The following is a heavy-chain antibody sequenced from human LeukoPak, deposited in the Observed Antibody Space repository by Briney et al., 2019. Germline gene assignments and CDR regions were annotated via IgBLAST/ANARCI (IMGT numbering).Heavy chain of an antibody. J-gene: IGHJ5*02. D-gene: IGHD3-3*01. CDR1: GGSISSGSYY. V-gene: IGHV4-61*02. CDR2: IYTSGST. CDR3: ARDVSADYDFWSGYPKNWFDP. Sequence: KTSETLSLTCTVSGGSISSGSYYWSWIRQPAGKGLEWIGRIYTSGSTNYNPSLKSRVTISVDTSKNQFSLKLSSVTAADTAVYYCARDVSADYDFWSGYPKNWFDPWGQGTLVTVSS.